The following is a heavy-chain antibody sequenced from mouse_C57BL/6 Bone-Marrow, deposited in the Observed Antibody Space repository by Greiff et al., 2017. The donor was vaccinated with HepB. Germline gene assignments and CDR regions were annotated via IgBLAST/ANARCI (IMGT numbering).Heavy chain of an antibody. CDR2: IDPSDSYT. Sequence: QVQLQQPGAELVRPGTSVKLSCKASGYTFTSYWMHWVKQRPGQGLEWIGVIDPSDSYTNYNQKFKGKATLTVDTSSSTAYMQLSSLTSEDSAVYYCAGKFYWGQGTLVTVS. CDR1: GYTFTSYW. CDR3: AGKFY. J-gene: IGHJ3*01. V-gene: IGHV1-59*01.